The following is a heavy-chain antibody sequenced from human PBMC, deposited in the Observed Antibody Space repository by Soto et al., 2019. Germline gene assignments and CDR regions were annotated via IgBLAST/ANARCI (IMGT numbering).Heavy chain of an antibody. CDR1: GFTFSSYG. CDR2: IWYDGSNK. J-gene: IGHJ4*02. CDR3: ARGLVYSNYFDY. V-gene: IGHV3-33*01. Sequence: QVQLVESGGGVVQPGRSLRLSCAACGFTFSSYGMHWVRQAPGKGLEWVAVIWYDGSNKYYADSVKGRFTISRDNSKNTLYLQMNSLRAEDTAVYYCARGLVYSNYFDYWGQGTLVTVSS. D-gene: IGHD4-4*01.